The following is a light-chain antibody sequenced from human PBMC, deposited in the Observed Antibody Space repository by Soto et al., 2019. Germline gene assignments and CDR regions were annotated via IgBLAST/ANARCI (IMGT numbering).Light chain of an antibody. CDR2: DVS. CDR1: SSDVGGYNY. J-gene: IGLJ1*01. CDR3: CSYAGSPRYV. Sequence: QSVLTQPRSVSGSPGQSVTISCTGTSSDVGGYNYVSWYQQHPGKAPKVMIYDVSEQPSGVPDRFSGSKSGNTASLTISGLQAEDEAYYYCCSYAGSPRYVLGTGTKVTVL. V-gene: IGLV2-11*01.